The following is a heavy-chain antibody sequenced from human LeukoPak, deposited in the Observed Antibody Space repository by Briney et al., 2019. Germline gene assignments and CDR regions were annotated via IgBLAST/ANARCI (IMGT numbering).Heavy chain of an antibody. D-gene: IGHD3-10*01. Sequence: GGSLRLSCAASGFTFSSYAIYWVRQAPGKGLEWVSGISGSGGDTYFADSVEGRFTISRDNSKNTLYLQMNSLRAEDTAVYYCANLGPGSAKSFDYWGQGALVTVSS. J-gene: IGHJ4*02. V-gene: IGHV3-23*01. CDR2: ISGSGGDT. CDR1: GFTFSSYA. CDR3: ANLGPGSAKSFDY.